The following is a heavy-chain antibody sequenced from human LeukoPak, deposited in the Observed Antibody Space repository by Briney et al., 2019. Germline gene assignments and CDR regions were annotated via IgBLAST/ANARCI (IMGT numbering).Heavy chain of an antibody. D-gene: IGHD3-22*01. CDR1: GGSFSSYY. CDR2: IYYIGST. Sequence: SETLSLTCTVSGGSFSSYYWSWIRQPPGKGLEWMGYIYYIGSTNYNPSLKSRVTISVDTSKDQFSLKLSSVTAADTAVYYCALTVENYDSSGLGAFDIWGQGTMVTVSS. V-gene: IGHV4-59*01. J-gene: IGHJ3*02. CDR3: ALTVENYDSSGLGAFDI.